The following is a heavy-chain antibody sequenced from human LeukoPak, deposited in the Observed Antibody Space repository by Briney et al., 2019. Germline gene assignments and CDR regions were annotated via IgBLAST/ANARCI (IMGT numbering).Heavy chain of an antibody. Sequence: GGSLRLSCVASGVTFATYGMHWVRQAPGKGLEWVAFVRYDGIDKYYGDSVKGRFTISRDNSKNTLYPQMNNLRVDDTAVYFCAKVLPLTFYYMDVWGQGTTVTVS. V-gene: IGHV3-30*02. CDR2: VRYDGIDK. CDR1: GVTFATYG. CDR3: AKVLPLTFYYMDV. J-gene: IGHJ6*03.